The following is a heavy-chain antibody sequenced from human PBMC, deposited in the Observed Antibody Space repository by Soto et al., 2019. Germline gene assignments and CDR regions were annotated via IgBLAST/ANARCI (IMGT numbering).Heavy chain of an antibody. CDR2: IWYDGTQK. V-gene: IGHV3-33*01. Sequence: LRLSCEASGFTFNTYSMHWVRHPPGKGLEWLAAIWYDGTQKYYADSVKGRFIISRDNSKKTLYLEMNSLRAEDTAVYYCARAGGTTVTGLWHFDSWGQGTLVTVSS. CDR1: GFTFNTYS. CDR3: ARAGGTTVTGLWHFDS. J-gene: IGHJ4*02. D-gene: IGHD4-17*01.